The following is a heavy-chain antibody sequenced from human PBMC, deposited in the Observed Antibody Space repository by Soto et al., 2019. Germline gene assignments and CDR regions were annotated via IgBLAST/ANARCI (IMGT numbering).Heavy chain of an antibody. V-gene: IGHV1-18*04. Sequence: QVQLVQSGPEVKKPGASVKVSCKASGYTFISYGISWVRQAPGQGLEWMGWISGYTGKADYAQNFQGRVIMTTETSTNTAYMELRSLKSDDTAFYYCARDQRYYGSGSYYSDNWGQGTLVSVSS. CDR2: ISGYTGKA. D-gene: IGHD3-10*01. CDR1: GYTFISYG. CDR3: ARDQRYYGSGSYYSDN. J-gene: IGHJ4*02.